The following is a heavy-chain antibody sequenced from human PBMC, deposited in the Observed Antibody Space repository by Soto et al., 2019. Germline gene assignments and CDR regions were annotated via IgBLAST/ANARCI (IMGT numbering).Heavy chain of an antibody. J-gene: IGHJ4*02. D-gene: IGHD4-17*01. Sequence: QVQLVQSGAEVKKPGASVKVSWMASGYTFTNNSISWVRQAPGQGLEWMGWISAYNGNTNYAQKLQGRVTMTTDTSTSTAYMELRSLSSVDTAVYYCARRDYGDYVVDYWGQGTLVTVSS. CDR1: GYTFTNNS. CDR2: ISAYNGNT. CDR3: ARRDYGDYVVDY. V-gene: IGHV1-18*01.